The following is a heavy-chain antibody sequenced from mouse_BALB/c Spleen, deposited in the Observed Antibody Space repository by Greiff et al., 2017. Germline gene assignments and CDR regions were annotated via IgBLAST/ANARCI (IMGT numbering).Heavy chain of an antibody. D-gene: IGHD2-12*01. CDR2: IDPSDSET. CDR3: ARLRQGYVMDY. V-gene: IGHV1-59*01. Sequence: QVQLQQSGPQLVRPGASVKISCKASGYSFTSYWMHWVKQRPGQGLEWIGVIDPSDSETRLNQKFKDKATLTVDKSSSTAYMQLSSPTSEDSAVYYCARLRQGYVMDYWGQGTSVTVSS. J-gene: IGHJ4*01. CDR1: GYSFTSYW.